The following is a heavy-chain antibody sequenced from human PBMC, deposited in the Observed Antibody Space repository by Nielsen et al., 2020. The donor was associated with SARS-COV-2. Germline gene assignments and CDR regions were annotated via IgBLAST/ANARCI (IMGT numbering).Heavy chain of an antibody. CDR3: ARNPGAGFDY. Sequence: GESLKISCAASGFTFSSYGMIWVRQAPGKGLEWVAVISYDGSNKYYADSVKGRFTISRDNSKNTLYLQMNSLRAEDTAVYYCARNPGAGFDYWGQGTLVTVSS. CDR1: GFTFSSYG. CDR2: ISYDGSNK. J-gene: IGHJ4*02. V-gene: IGHV3-30*03. D-gene: IGHD7-27*01.